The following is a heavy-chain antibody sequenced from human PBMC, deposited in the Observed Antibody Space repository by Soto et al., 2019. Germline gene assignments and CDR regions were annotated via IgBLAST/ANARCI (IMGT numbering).Heavy chain of an antibody. Sequence: SETLSLTCTVSGGSISSGGYYWSWIRQHPGKGLEWIGYIYYSGSTYYNPSLKSRVTISVDTSKNQFSLKLSSVTAADTAVYYCARVPRAPYGSSWYPRVVVKDYWGQGTLVTVSS. D-gene: IGHD6-13*01. V-gene: IGHV4-31*03. CDR2: IYYSGST. J-gene: IGHJ4*02. CDR1: GGSISSGGYY. CDR3: ARVPRAPYGSSWYPRVVVKDY.